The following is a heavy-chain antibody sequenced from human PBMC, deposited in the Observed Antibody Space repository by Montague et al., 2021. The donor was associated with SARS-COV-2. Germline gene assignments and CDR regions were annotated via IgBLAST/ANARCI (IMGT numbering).Heavy chain of an antibody. V-gene: IGHV4-4*02. CDR3: ARAPIVVSGKSAFDI. Sequence: SETLSLTCAVSGASISSSHWWSWIRQPPGKGLEWMGEIYHTGSTNCNPSLKSRVTISVDKSKNQFSLKLSSVTAADTAVYFCARAPIVVSGKSAFDIWGQGTMVAVSS. CDR1: GASISSSHW. CDR2: IYHTGST. J-gene: IGHJ3*02. D-gene: IGHD3-22*01.